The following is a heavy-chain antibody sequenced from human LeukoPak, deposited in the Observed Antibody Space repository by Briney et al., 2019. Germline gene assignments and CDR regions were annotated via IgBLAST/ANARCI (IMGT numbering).Heavy chain of an antibody. V-gene: IGHV4-59*01. CDR3: ARDVAAADYYFDY. CDR1: GGSISSYY. CDR2: IYYSGST. J-gene: IGHJ4*02. Sequence: KPSETLSLTCTVSGGSISSYYWSWIRQPPGKGLKWIGYIYYSGSTNYNPSLKSRVTISVDTSKNQFSLKLSSVTAADTAVYYCARDVAAADYYFDYWGQGTLVTVSS. D-gene: IGHD6-13*01.